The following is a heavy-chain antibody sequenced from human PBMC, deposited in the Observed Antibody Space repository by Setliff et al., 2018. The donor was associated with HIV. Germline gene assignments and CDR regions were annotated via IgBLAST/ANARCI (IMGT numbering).Heavy chain of an antibody. Sequence: ASVKVSCKASGYNFTNYGIGWVRQAPGQGLEYLGWIGTYSGNTDYAQSVQGRVTMTTDTSTTTAYMELSSLRPEDTAVYYCARIPNHSSGFDYWGQGTPVTVSS. CDR1: GYNFTNYG. J-gene: IGHJ4*02. CDR3: ARIPNHSSGFDY. CDR2: IGTYSGNT. V-gene: IGHV1-18*01. D-gene: IGHD3-22*01.